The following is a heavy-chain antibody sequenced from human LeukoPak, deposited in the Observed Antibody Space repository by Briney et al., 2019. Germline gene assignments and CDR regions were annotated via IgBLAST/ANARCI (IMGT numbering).Heavy chain of an antibody. CDR1: GYTFTHYY. CDR2: IVPSSGST. CDR3: ARDYRIDGYNRGVDH. Sequence: ASVKVSCKASGYTFTHYYIHWVRQAPGQGLEWMRMIVPSSGSTSYAQKFLGRVTMTRDTSTTTVYMELSGLRSDDTAVYYCARDYRIDGYNRGVDHWGQGTLVTVSS. V-gene: IGHV1-46*01. D-gene: IGHD5-24*01. J-gene: IGHJ4*02.